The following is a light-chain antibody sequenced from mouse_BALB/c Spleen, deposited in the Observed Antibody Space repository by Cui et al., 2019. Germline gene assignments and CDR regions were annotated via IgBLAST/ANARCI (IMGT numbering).Light chain of an antibody. V-gene: IGKV4-74*01. CDR1: SSVSSSY. J-gene: IGKJ1*01. CDR2: STS. Sequence: QIFLTQSPAIMSASLGERVTMTCTASSSVSSSYLHWYQQKPGSSPKLWIYSTSNLASGVPARFSGSGSGTSYSLTISSMEAEDAATYYCHQYHRSPWTFGGGTKLEIK. CDR3: HQYHRSPWT.